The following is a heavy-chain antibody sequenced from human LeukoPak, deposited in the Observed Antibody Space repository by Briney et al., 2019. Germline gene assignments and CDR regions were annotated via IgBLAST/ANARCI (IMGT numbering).Heavy chain of an antibody. J-gene: IGHJ4*02. D-gene: IGHD3/OR15-3a*01. Sequence: PSETLSLTCTVSGGSITGYYWSWVRQPPGQGLEWIGYIFYTGYTNSNPSLRSRVTMSIDTSKNRFSLNLSSVTAADTAVYYCASGELDSGFDYWGQATLVTVSS. CDR1: GGSITGYY. V-gene: IGHV4-59*01. CDR3: ASGELDSGFDY. CDR2: IFYTGYT.